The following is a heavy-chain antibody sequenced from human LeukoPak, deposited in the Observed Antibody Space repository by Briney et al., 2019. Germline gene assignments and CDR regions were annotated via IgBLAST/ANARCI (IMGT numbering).Heavy chain of an antibody. D-gene: IGHD3-10*01. Sequence: SETLSLTCTVSGGSISSSSYYWGWIRQPPGKGLERIGSIYYSGSTYYNPSLKSRVTISVDTSNNQFSLKLSSVTAADTAVYYCARVGSITMVRGVRHTAFDPWGQGTLVTVSS. J-gene: IGHJ5*02. V-gene: IGHV4-39*01. CDR3: ARVGSITMVRGVRHTAFDP. CDR1: GGSISSSSYY. CDR2: IYYSGST.